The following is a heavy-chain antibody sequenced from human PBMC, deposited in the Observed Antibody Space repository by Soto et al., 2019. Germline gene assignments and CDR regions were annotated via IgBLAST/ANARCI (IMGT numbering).Heavy chain of an antibody. D-gene: IGHD2-21*02. CDR2: IYPGDSNT. V-gene: IGHV5-51*01. CDR1: GYRCTNYW. J-gene: IGHJ4*02. Sequence: ESLKVSCQVFGYRCTNYWSAWVRQMPGKGLEWMGIIYPGDSNTIYSPSFQGQVTISADKSISTAYLQWSRLKASDTAMYYCERLGSDTLDSWGQGTLVTVSS. CDR3: ERLGSDTLDS.